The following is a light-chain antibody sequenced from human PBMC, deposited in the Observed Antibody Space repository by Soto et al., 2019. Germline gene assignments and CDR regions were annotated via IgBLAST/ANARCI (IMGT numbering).Light chain of an antibody. J-gene: IGKJ4*01. CDR3: QQSYSTPLT. V-gene: IGKV1-39*01. CDR2: AAS. CDR1: QSISSY. Sequence: DIQMTQSPSSLSASVGDRVTITCRASQSISSYLNWYQQKPGKAPKLLIYAASSLQSGVPSRFSGSGSGRDFTLTISSLQHEDVATYYCQQSYSTPLTFGGGTKVEIK.